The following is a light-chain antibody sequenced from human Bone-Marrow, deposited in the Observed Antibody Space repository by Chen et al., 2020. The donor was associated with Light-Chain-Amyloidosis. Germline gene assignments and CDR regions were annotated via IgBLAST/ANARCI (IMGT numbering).Light chain of an antibody. Sequence: QSALTHPASVSGSPGQSITISCTGTSSEVGGDNHLSWYQQHPDKAPKLLIYEVTNRPSWVPDRFSGSKSDNTASLTISGLQTEDEADYFCSSYTITNTLVFGSGTRVTVL. CDR2: EVT. CDR1: SSEVGGDNH. J-gene: IGLJ1*01. CDR3: SSYTITNTLV. V-gene: IGLV2-14*01.